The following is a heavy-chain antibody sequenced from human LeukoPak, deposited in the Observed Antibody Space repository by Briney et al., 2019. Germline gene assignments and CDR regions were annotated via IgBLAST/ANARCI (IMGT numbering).Heavy chain of an antibody. D-gene: IGHD3-3*01. CDR1: GYSISSGYY. V-gene: IGHV4-38-2*01. CDR3: TALDFWSGYSVDY. CDR2: IYHSGST. Sequence: KPSETLSLTCAVSGYSISSGYYWGWIRQPPGKGLEWIGSIYHSGSTYYNPSLKSRVTISVDTSKNQFSLKLNSVTAADTAVYYCTALDFWSGYSVDYWGQGTLVTVSS. J-gene: IGHJ4*02.